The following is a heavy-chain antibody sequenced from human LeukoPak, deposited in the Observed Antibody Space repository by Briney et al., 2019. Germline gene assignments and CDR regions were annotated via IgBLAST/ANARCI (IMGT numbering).Heavy chain of an antibody. CDR1: GASISTNNYY. V-gene: IGHV4-39*02. CDR2: ISYSGIT. J-gene: IGHJ4*02. D-gene: IGHD5-24*01. Sequence: SETLSLTCTVSGASISTNNYYWGWIRRPPGKGLEWIASISYSGITYYNPSLKSRVTISLDTSKNQFSLKLSSVTAADTAVYYCARGRWPPLPTYWGQGTLVTVSS. CDR3: ARGRWPPLPTY.